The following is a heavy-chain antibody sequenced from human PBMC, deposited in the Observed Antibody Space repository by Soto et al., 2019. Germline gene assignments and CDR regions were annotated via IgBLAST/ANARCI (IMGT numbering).Heavy chain of an antibody. J-gene: IGHJ6*02. D-gene: IGHD2-2*01. CDR1: GYSVTSSDYY. V-gene: IGHV4-39*01. CDR2: MFYSGLT. CDR3: APLSVSLSSPYGIHV. Sequence: PSETLSLTCSVSGYSVTSSDYYWAWIRQPPGKGLEWIGSMFYSGLTYYNPSLKSRVTLSVDTSKNQFSVRLNSVTAADTAVYYCAPLSVSLSSPYGIHVWGQGTTVPVSS.